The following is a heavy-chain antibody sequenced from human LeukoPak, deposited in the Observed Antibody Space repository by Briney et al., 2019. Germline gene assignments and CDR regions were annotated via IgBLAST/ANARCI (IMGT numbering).Heavy chain of an antibody. D-gene: IGHD3-10*01. Sequence: EASVKVSCKASGYTFTGYYMHWVRQAPGQGLEWMGWINPNSGGTNYAQKFQGRVTMTRDTSISTAYMELSRLRSDDTAVYYCAKELWFGESEYYYYMDVWGKGTMVTVSS. CDR2: INPNSGGT. CDR3: AKELWFGESEYYYYMDV. J-gene: IGHJ6*03. CDR1: GYTFTGYY. V-gene: IGHV1-2*02.